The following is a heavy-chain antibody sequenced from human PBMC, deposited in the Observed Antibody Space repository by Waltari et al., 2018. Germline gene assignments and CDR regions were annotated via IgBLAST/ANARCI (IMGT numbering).Heavy chain of an antibody. D-gene: IGHD3-10*01. CDR1: GFTFSSYG. V-gene: IGHV3-33*01. CDR2: IWYNGSNK. Sequence: QVQLVESGGGVVQPGRSLRLSCAASGFTFSSYGMYWVRQAPGKGLEWVAVIWYNGSNKYYADSVKGRFTISKDNSMDTLYLQINSLRAEDTAVCYCARAFGLRDYYYYYGMDVWGQGTTVTVSS. J-gene: IGHJ6*02. CDR3: ARAFGLRDYYYYYGMDV.